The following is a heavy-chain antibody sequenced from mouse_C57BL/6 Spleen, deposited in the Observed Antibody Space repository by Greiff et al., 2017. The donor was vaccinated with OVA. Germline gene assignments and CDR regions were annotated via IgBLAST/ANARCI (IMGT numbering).Heavy chain of an antibody. V-gene: IGHV1-82*01. CDR1: GYAFSSSW. D-gene: IGHD2-1*01. Sequence: QVQLQQSGPELVKPGASVKISCKASGYAFSSSWMNWVKQRPGKGLEWIGRIYPGDGDTNYNGKFKGKATLTADKSSSTAYMQLSSLTSEDSAVYFCARDGNYVGAWFAYWGQGTLVTVSA. CDR2: IYPGDGDT. J-gene: IGHJ3*01. CDR3: ARDGNYVGAWFAY.